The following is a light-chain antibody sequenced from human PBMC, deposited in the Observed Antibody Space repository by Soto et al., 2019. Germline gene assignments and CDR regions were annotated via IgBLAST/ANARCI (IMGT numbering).Light chain of an antibody. Sequence: QSVLTQPASVSGSPGQSITISCTGTSSDVGGYNYVSWYQQHPGKAPKLMIYDVSNRPSGVSNRFSGSKSGNTASLTISGLQAEDAADYYCSSYTSSSTLGFGTGTKVTVL. CDR2: DVS. CDR1: SSDVGGYNY. V-gene: IGLV2-14*01. J-gene: IGLJ1*01. CDR3: SSYTSSSTLG.